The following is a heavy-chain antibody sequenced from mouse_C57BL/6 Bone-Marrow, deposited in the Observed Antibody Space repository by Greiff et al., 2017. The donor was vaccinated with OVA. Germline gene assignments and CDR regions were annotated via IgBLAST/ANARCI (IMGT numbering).Heavy chain of an antibody. J-gene: IGHJ3*01. CDR3: TPIYDGYYRGFAY. Sequence: QVQLKQSGAELVRPGASVTLSCKASGYTFTDYEMHWVKQTPVHGLEWIGAIDPETGGTAYNQKFKGKAILTADKSSSTAYMELRSLTSEDSAVYYCTPIYDGYYRGFAYWGQGTLVTVSA. D-gene: IGHD2-3*01. V-gene: IGHV1-15*01. CDR2: IDPETGGT. CDR1: GYTFTDYE.